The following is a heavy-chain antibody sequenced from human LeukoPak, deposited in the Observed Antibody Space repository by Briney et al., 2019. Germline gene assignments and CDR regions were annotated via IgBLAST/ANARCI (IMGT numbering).Heavy chain of an antibody. Sequence: SQTLSLTCTVSGGSISSGGYYWSWIRQHPGKGLEWIGSIYYSGSTYYNPSLKSRVTISVDTSKNQFSLKLSSVTAADTAVYYCARLPPMRFWSGYYLDYWGQGTLVTVSS. CDR3: ARLPPMRFWSGYYLDY. CDR2: IYYSGST. J-gene: IGHJ4*02. CDR1: GGSISSGGYY. V-gene: IGHV4-39*07. D-gene: IGHD3-3*01.